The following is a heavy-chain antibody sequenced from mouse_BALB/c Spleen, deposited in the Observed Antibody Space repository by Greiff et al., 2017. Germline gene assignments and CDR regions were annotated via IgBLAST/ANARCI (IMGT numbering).Heavy chain of an antibody. V-gene: IGHV2-6-7*01. CDR3: ARGGGNYEDYDAMDY. CDR1: GFSLTGYG. D-gene: IGHD2-1*01. Sequence: VQVVESGPGLVAPSQSLSITCTVSGFSLTGYGVNWVRQPPGKGLEWLGMIWGDGSTDYNSALKSRLSISKDNSKSQVFLKMNSLQTDDTARYYCARGGGNYEDYDAMDYWGQGTSVTVSS. CDR2: IWGDGST. J-gene: IGHJ4*01.